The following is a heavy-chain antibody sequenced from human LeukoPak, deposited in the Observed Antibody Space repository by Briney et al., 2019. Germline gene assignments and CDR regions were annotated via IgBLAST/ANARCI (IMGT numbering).Heavy chain of an antibody. CDR2: MKQDGSEK. Sequence: PSETLSLTCAVYGGSFSGYYWSWIRQPPGEGLEWVANMKQDGSEKYYVDSVKGRFTISRDNAKNSLYLQLNSLRTEDTAVYYCAKESYSSGWYLNHFDYWGQGTLVTVSS. D-gene: IGHD6-19*01. J-gene: IGHJ4*02. CDR3: AKESYSSGWYLNHFDY. CDR1: GGSFSGYY. V-gene: IGHV3-7*03.